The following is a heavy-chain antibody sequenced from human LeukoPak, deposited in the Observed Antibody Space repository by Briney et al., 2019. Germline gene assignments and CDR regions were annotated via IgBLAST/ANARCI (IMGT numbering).Heavy chain of an antibody. D-gene: IGHD3-9*01. V-gene: IGHV4-39*01. CDR2: IYYSGST. CDR1: GGSISSSNYY. CDR3: ARRILTGYPLDP. Sequence: SETLSLTCTVSGGSISSSNYYWGRIRQPPGKGLEWIGSIYYSGSTYYNPSLKSRVTISVDTSKNQFSLKLSSVTAADTAVYYCARRILTGYPLDPWGQGTLVTVSS. J-gene: IGHJ5*02.